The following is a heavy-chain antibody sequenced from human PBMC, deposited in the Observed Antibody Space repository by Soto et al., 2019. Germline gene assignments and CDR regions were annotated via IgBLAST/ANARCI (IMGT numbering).Heavy chain of an antibody. CDR3: VEGWNDF. Sequence: EVQVVESGGDLVKPGGSLRLSCVTSGFMFSSAWMNWVRQAPGKGLEWVGSIKSKRDGGARDYAEPVKGRFSISRDDSKNTVFLQMNSLIAEDTAVYYCVEGWNDFWGQGTLVTVSS. J-gene: IGHJ4*02. CDR2: IKSKRDGGAR. V-gene: IGHV3-15*01. D-gene: IGHD1-1*01. CDR1: GFMFSSAW.